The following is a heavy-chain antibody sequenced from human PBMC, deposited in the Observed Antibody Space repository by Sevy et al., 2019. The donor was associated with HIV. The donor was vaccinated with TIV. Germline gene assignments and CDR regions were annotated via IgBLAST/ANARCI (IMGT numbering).Heavy chain of an antibody. CDR2: ISSSSSYI. J-gene: IGHJ6*02. Sequence: GGSLRLSCAASGFTFSSYSMIWVRQAPGKGLEWVSSISSSSSYIYYADSVKGRFTISRDNAKNSLYLQMNSLRAEDTAVYYCARVGSGYCSGGSCYRYGMDVWGQGTTVTVSS. CDR3: ARVGSGYCSGGSCYRYGMDV. V-gene: IGHV3-21*01. D-gene: IGHD2-15*01. CDR1: GFTFSSYS.